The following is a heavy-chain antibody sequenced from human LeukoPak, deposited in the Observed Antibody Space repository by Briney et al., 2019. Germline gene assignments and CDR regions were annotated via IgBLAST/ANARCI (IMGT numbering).Heavy chain of an antibody. J-gene: IGHJ4*02. Sequence: GGSLRLSCEASGFTFSSYAMSWVRQAPGKGLEWVSAISGSGGSTYYADSVKGRFTISRDNSKNTLYLQMNSLRAEDTAVYYCAKDRGYCSSTSCLYFDYWGQGTLVTVSS. CDR2: ISGSGGST. CDR1: GFTFSSYA. D-gene: IGHD2-2*01. V-gene: IGHV3-23*01. CDR3: AKDRGYCSSTSCLYFDY.